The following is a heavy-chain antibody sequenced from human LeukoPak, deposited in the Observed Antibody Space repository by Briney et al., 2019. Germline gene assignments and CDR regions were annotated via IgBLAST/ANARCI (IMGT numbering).Heavy chain of an antibody. J-gene: IGHJ4*02. V-gene: IGHV1-8*01. CDR2: MNPNSGNT. Sequence: ASVKVSCKASGYTFTSYDINWVRQATGQGLEWMGWMNPNSGNTGYAQKFQGRVTMTRNTSISTAYMELSSLRSEDTAVYYCARGPSRFMYYYDSSGYFFDYWGQGTLVTVSS. D-gene: IGHD3-22*01. CDR3: ARGPSRFMYYYDSSGYFFDY. CDR1: GYTFTSYD.